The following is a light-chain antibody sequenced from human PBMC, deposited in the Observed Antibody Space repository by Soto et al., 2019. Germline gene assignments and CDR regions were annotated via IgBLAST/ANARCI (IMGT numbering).Light chain of an antibody. V-gene: IGKV3-20*01. CDR1: QSVSSSY. CDR2: GAS. Sequence: EIALTQSPGTLALSPGEGPTLSCRASQSVSSSYLAWYQLKPGQAPRLLIYGASSRATGIPDRFSGSGSGTDFTLTISRLEPEDFAVYYCQQYGSSLWTFGQGTKVDIK. CDR3: QQYGSSLWT. J-gene: IGKJ1*01.